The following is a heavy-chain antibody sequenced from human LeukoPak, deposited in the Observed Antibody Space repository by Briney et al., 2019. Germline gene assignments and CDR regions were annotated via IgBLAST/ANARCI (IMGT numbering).Heavy chain of an antibody. CDR1: GFTFSSYS. V-gene: IGHV3-21*01. CDR3: ATQHYYGSESNY. CDR2: ISSSSSYI. Sequence: GRSLRLSCAASGFTFSSYSMNWVRQAPGKGLEWVSSISSSSSYIYYADSVKGRFTISRDNAKNSLYLQMNSLRAEDTAVYYCATQHYYGSESNYWGQGTLVTVSS. D-gene: IGHD3-10*01. J-gene: IGHJ4*02.